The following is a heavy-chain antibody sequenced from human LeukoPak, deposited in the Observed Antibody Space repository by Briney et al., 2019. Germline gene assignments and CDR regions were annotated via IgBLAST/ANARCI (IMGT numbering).Heavy chain of an antibody. Sequence: ASVKVSCKASGYTFTGDYMHWVRQAPGQGLEWMGWINPNSGGTNYAQKFQGRVTMTRDTSISTAYMELSRLRSDDTAVYYCASRRRVYCSSTSCFNDAFDIWGQGTMVTVSS. CDR1: GYTFTGDY. V-gene: IGHV1-2*02. D-gene: IGHD2-2*01. CDR3: ASRRRVYCSSTSCFNDAFDI. CDR2: INPNSGGT. J-gene: IGHJ3*02.